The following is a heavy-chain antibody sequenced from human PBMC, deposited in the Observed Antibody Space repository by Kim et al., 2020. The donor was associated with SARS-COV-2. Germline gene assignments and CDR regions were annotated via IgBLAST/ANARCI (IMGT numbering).Heavy chain of an antibody. Sequence: GGSLRLSCVVSGFLITDYSIHWVRQAPGQGLVWLSVISRDAKAVNYADTVRGRFAMSRDISKNTVYLHLNTLRSEDTAVYYCAKVVWASGHDYWGQGTL. D-gene: IGHD1-1*01. CDR1: GFLITDYS. V-gene: IGHV3-30*18. CDR3: AKVVWASGHDY. J-gene: IGHJ4*02. CDR2: ISRDAKAV.